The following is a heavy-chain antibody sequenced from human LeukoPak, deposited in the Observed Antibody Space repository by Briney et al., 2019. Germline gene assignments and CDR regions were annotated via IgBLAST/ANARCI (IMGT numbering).Heavy chain of an antibody. Sequence: PSETLSLTCAVSGGSISSGGYSWSWIRQPPGKGLEWIGEINHSGSTNYNPSLKSRVTISVDTSKNQFSLKLSSVTAADTAVYYCARHRSRYCSSTSCYDTFDYWGQGTLVTVSS. D-gene: IGHD2-2*01. CDR2: INHSGST. V-gene: IGHV4-34*01. CDR1: GGSISSGGYS. J-gene: IGHJ4*02. CDR3: ARHRSRYCSSTSCYDTFDY.